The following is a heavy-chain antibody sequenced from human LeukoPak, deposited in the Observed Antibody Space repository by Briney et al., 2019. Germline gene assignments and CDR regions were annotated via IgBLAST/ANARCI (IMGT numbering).Heavy chain of an antibody. CDR2: INPSGGST. J-gene: IGHJ6*02. CDR3: ARDPYDSSGSYLERYGMDV. Sequence: GASVTVSCKASGYTFTSYFMHWVRQAPGQGLEWMGIINPSGGSTSYAQKFQGRVTMTRDTSTSTVYMELSSLRSEDTAVYYCARDPYDSSGSYLERYGMDVWGQGTTVTVSS. CDR1: GYTFTSYF. D-gene: IGHD3-22*01. V-gene: IGHV1-46*01.